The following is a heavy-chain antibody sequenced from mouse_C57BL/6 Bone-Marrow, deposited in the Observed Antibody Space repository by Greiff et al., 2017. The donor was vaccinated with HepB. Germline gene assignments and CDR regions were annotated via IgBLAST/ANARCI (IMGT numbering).Heavy chain of an antibody. CDR3: AREDSSGSEAY. V-gene: IGHV1-66*01. CDR2: IYPGSGNT. J-gene: IGHJ3*01. CDR1: GYSFTSYY. Sequence: QVQLQQSGPELVKPGASVKISCKASGYSFTSYYIHWVKQRPGQGLEWIGWIYPGSGNTKYIEKFKGKATLTADTSSSTAYMQLSSLTSEDSAVYYCAREDSSGSEAYWGQGTLVTVSA. D-gene: IGHD3-2*02.